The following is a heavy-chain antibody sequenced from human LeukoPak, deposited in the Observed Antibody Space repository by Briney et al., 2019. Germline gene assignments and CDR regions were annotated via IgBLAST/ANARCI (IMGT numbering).Heavy chain of an antibody. CDR2: IYYSGST. J-gene: IGHJ4*02. CDR1: GGSISSSSYY. Sequence: PSETLSLTCTVSGGSISSSSYYWGWIRQPPGKGLEWIGSIYYSGSTYYNPSLKSRVTISVDTSKNQFSLKLSSVTAADTAVYYCARHHSSGWCSFDYWGQGTLITVSS. D-gene: IGHD6-19*01. CDR3: ARHHSSGWCSFDY. V-gene: IGHV4-39*01.